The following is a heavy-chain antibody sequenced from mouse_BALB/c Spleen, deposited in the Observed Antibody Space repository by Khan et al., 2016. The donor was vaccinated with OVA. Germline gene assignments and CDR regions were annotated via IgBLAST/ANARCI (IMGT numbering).Heavy chain of an antibody. D-gene: IGHD1-1*01. V-gene: IGHV2-9-2*01. Sequence: QVQLQQSGPGLVAPSQSLSITCTVSGFSLTSYDISWIRQPPGKGLEWLGVIWTGGGTNYNSAFMSRLSISKDNSKSQVFLKMNSLQTDDTAIYYCVRRGHYYGSFYWYFDVWGAGTTVTVSS. CDR1: GFSLTSYD. CDR3: VRRGHYYGSFYWYFDV. CDR2: IWTGGGT. J-gene: IGHJ1*01.